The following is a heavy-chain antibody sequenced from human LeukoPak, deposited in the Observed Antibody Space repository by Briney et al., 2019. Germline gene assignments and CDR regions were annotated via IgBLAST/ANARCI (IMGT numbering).Heavy chain of an antibody. Sequence: GGSLRLSCAASGFTFSSYEMNWVRQAPGKGLEWVSYISSSGSTIYYADSVKGRFTISRDNAKNPLYLQMNSLRAEDTAVYYCARADGWLVRGWFDPWGQGTLVTVSS. D-gene: IGHD6-19*01. V-gene: IGHV3-48*03. CDR1: GFTFSSYE. CDR2: ISSSGSTI. CDR3: ARADGWLVRGWFDP. J-gene: IGHJ5*02.